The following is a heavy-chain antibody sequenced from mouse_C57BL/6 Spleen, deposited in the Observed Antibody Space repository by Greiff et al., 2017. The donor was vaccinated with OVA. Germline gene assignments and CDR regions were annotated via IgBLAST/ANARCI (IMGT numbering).Heavy chain of an antibody. Sequence: EVQWVESGPELVKPGASVKISCKASGYSFTGYYMNWVKQSPEKSLEWIGEINPSTGGTTYNQKFKAKATLTVDKSSSTAYMQLKSLTSEDSAVYYCARGRDDSDYWGQGTTLTVSS. CDR1: GYSFTGYY. CDR3: ARGRDDSDY. V-gene: IGHV1-42*01. CDR2: INPSTGGT. D-gene: IGHD2-13*01. J-gene: IGHJ2*01.